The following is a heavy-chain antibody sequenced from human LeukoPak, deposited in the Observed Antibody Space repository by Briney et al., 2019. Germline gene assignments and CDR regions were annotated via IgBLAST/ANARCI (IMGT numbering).Heavy chain of an antibody. D-gene: IGHD3-22*01. J-gene: IGHJ4*02. V-gene: IGHV1-2*02. Sequence: VSVKVSCKASGYTFTGYYMHWVRQAPGQGLEWMGWINPNSGGTNYAQKFQGRVTMTRDTSISTSYMELSSLRSDDTAVYYCARNDDYDNSGHYYWGQGTLVTVSA. CDR1: GYTFTGYY. CDR2: INPNSGGT. CDR3: ARNDDYDNSGHYY.